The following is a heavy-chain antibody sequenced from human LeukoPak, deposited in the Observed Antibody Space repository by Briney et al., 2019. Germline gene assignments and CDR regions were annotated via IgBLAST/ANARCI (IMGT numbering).Heavy chain of an antibody. J-gene: IGHJ4*02. CDR1: GGSISSYY. V-gene: IGHV4-59*01. Sequence: SETLSLTCTVSGGSISSYYWSWIRQPPGKGLEWIGYIYYSGSTNYSPSLKSRVTISVDTSKNQFSLKLSSVTAADTAVYYCARDDYGAYFDYWGQGTLVTVSS. CDR2: IYYSGST. CDR3: ARDDYGAYFDY. D-gene: IGHD4-17*01.